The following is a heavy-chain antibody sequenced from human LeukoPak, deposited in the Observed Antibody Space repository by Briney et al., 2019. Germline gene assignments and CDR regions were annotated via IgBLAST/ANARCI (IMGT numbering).Heavy chain of an antibody. D-gene: IGHD4-11*01. V-gene: IGHV4-4*07. Sequence: SETLSLTCTVSGGSISSYYWSWIRQPAGKGLEWIGRIHTSGSTNYNPSLKSRVTMSVDTSNNQFSLKLSSVTAADTAVYYCARHDYSNYPVFNYWGQGTLVTASS. CDR1: GGSISSYY. CDR3: ARHDYSNYPVFNY. J-gene: IGHJ4*02. CDR2: IHTSGST.